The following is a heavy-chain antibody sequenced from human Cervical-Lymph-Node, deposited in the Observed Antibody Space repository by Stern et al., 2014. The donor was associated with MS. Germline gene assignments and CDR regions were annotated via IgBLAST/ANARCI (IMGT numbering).Heavy chain of an antibody. CDR2: IFPADSDS. D-gene: IGHD2-2*01. CDR3: ARHQPAATFAMDV. CDR1: GYNFGDYW. V-gene: IGHV5-51*01. Sequence: EVQLVESGAEVKKLGESLKISCKGSGYNFGDYWIGWVRQKPGKGLEWMGTIFPADSDSRYSPSFEGQATISADESISTAFLQSSSLKASDTGIYYCARHQPAATFAMDVWGQGTTVIVSS. J-gene: IGHJ6*02.